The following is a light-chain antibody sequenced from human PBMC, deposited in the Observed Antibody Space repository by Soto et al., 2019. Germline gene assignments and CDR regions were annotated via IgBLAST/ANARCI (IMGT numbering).Light chain of an antibody. CDR2: GVS. CDR3: QQYGSSPFT. V-gene: IGKV3-20*01. Sequence: ENVLTQSPVTLSLSPGERATPSCRASQSVTINYLAWYQQKPGQAPRLLIYGVSTRATGIPNRFSGSGSGTDFTLTISRLEPEDFAVYYCQQYGSSPFTFGPGTKVDIK. J-gene: IGKJ3*01. CDR1: QSVTINY.